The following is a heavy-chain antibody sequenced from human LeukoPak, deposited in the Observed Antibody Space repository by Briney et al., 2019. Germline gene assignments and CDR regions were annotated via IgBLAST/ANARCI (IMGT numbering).Heavy chain of an antibody. D-gene: IGHD5-18*01. J-gene: IGHJ4*02. CDR1: GGSISSSSYY. CDR2: IYYSGST. Sequence: SETLSLTCTVSGGSISSSSYYWGWIRQPPGKGLEWIGSIYYSGSTYYNPSLKSRVTISVDTSKNQFSLKLSSVTAADTAVYYCARHNGGIQLWYRTQGDFDYWGQGTLVTVSS. V-gene: IGHV4-39*01. CDR3: ARHNGGIQLWYRTQGDFDY.